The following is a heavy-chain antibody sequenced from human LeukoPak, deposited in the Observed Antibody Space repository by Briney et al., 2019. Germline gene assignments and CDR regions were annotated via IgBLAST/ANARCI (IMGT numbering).Heavy chain of an antibody. CDR1: GFTFSSYS. Sequence: KPGGSLRLSCAASGFTFSSYSMNWVRQAPGKGLEWVSSISSSSSYIYYADSVKGRFTISRDNAKNSLYLQMNSLRAEDTAVYYCARHSSSWSLWAPVDYWGQGTLVTVSS. D-gene: IGHD6-13*01. V-gene: IGHV3-21*01. CDR2: ISSSSSYI. J-gene: IGHJ4*02. CDR3: ARHSSSWSLWAPVDY.